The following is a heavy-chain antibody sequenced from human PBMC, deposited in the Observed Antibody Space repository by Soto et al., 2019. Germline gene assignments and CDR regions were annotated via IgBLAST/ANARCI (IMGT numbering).Heavy chain of an antibody. CDR3: ARDLYYYGSGGYYMAKSFDY. V-gene: IGHV3-7*01. Sequence: EVQLVESGGGLVQPGGSLRLSCAASGFTFSSYWMSWVRQAPGKGLEWVANIKQDGSEKYYVDSVKGRFTISRDNAKNSLYLQMNSLRAEDTAVYYCARDLYYYGSGGYYMAKSFDYWGQGTLVTVSS. D-gene: IGHD3-10*01. CDR1: GFTFSSYW. J-gene: IGHJ4*02. CDR2: IKQDGSEK.